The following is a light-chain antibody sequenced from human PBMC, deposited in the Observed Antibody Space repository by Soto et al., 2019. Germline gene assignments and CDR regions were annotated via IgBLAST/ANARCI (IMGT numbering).Light chain of an antibody. V-gene: IGKV3-11*01. CDR3: QQRSNWPPTWT. J-gene: IGKJ1*01. Sequence: EIVMTQSPAALSVSPGERATRSCRASQSVSSNLAWYQQKPGQAPRLLIYGASSRATGIPARFSGSGSGTDFTLTISSLEPEDFAVYYCQQRSNWPPTWTFGQGTKVDIK. CDR2: GAS. CDR1: QSVSSN.